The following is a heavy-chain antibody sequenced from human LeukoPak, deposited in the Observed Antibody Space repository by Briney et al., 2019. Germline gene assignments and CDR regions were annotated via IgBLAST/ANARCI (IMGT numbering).Heavy chain of an antibody. CDR3: ARRWRLPYGMDV. J-gene: IGHJ6*02. V-gene: IGHV4-39*07. CDR1: GGSVSSGSYY. CDR2: INHSGST. Sequence: SETLSLTCTVSGGSVSSGSYYWSWIRQPPGKGLEWIGEINHSGSTNYNPSLKSRVTISVDTSKNQFSLKLSSVTAADTAVYYCARRWRLPYGMDVWGQGTTVTVSS. D-gene: IGHD4-23*01.